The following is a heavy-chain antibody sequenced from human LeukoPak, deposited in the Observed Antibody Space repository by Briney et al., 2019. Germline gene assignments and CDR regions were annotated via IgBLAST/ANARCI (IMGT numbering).Heavy chain of an antibody. J-gene: IGHJ4*02. V-gene: IGHV1-69*06. D-gene: IGHD3-10*01. CDR2: IIPIFGTA. CDR1: GGTFSSYA. CDR3: ARGLWYYYFDY. Sequence: GASVKVSCKASGGTFSSYAISWVRQAPGQGLEWMGGIIPIFGTANYAQKFQGRVTITADKSTSTAYMELSSLRSEDTAVYYCARGLWYYYFDYWGQGTLVTVSS.